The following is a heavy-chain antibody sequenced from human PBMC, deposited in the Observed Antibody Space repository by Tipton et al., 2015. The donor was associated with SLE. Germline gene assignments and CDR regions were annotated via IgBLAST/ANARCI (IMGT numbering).Heavy chain of an antibody. D-gene: IGHD3-16*01. CDR3: ARDTRGERAFDI. CDR2: IYYSGST. J-gene: IGHJ3*02. Sequence: TLSLTCTVSGGSISSYYWSWIRQPPGKGLEWIGYIYYSGSTNYNPSLKSRVTISVDTSKNQFSLKLSSVTAADTAVYYCARDTRGERAFDIWGQGTMVTVSS. CDR1: GGSISSYY. V-gene: IGHV4-59*01.